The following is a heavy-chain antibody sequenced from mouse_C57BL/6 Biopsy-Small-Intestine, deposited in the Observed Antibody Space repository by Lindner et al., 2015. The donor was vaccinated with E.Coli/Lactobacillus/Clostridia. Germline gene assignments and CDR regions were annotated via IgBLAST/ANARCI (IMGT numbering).Heavy chain of an antibody. J-gene: IGHJ2*01. CDR2: INPASGYT. V-gene: IGHV1-7*01. CDR3: ARGGSRPYYFDY. Sequence: VQLQESGTELAKPGASVKLSCKASGYTFTTFWMHWVKQRPGQGLEWIGFINPASGYTKYNQKFKDKATLTSDKSSTTAYMQLSSLTYEDSAVYYCARGGSRPYYFDYWGQGITLTVSS. D-gene: IGHD1-1*01. CDR1: GYTFTTFW.